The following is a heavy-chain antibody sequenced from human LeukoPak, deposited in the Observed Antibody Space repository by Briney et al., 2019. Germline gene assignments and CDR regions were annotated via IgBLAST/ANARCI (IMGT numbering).Heavy chain of an antibody. J-gene: IGHJ6*03. CDR1: GGSISSYY. V-gene: IGHV4-59*12. Sequence: SETLSLTCTVSGGSISSYYWSWIRQPPGKGLEWIGYIYYSGSTSYNPSLKSRVTISVDTSKKQFSLKLSSVTAADTAVYYCARGGDARYSSSWYGDLRNYYYYYMDVWGKGTTVTISS. CDR3: ARGGDARYSSSWYGDLRNYYYYYMDV. CDR2: IYYSGST. D-gene: IGHD6-13*01.